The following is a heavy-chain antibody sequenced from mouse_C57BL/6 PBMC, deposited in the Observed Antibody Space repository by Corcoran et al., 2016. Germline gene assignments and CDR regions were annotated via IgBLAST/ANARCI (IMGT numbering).Heavy chain of an antibody. CDR3: ARHEEGLYGSSPSWFAY. J-gene: IGHJ3*01. D-gene: IGHD1-1*01. V-gene: IGHV1-62-2*01. CDR2: FYPGSGSI. CDR1: GYTFTEYT. Sequence: QVQLQQSGAELVKPGASVKLSCKASGYTFTEYTIHWVKQRSGQGLEWIGWFYPGSGSIKYNEKFKDKATLTADKSSSTVYMELSRLTSEDSAVYFCARHEEGLYGSSPSWFAYWGQGTLVTVSA.